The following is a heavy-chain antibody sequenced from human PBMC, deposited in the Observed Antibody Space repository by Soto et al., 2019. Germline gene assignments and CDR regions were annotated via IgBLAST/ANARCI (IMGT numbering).Heavy chain of an antibody. V-gene: IGHV4-39*02. D-gene: IGHD2-15*01. J-gene: IGHJ4*02. CDR1: GGSITRSSHD. CDR3: KSPPWHGGTCYFTY. CDR2: IYFTEGN. Sequence: QLQLQESGPRLVKSSETLSLTCSVPGGSITRSSHDWGWIRQQPGKGLEWIGTIYFTEGNYYNPYIKRRVTSSVPAASNHLSLKLSSVTAADTAFYYCKSPPWHGGTCYFTYLGQGALVTVSA.